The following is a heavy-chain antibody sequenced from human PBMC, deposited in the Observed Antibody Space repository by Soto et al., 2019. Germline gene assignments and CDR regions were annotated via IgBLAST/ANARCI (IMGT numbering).Heavy chain of an antibody. J-gene: IGHJ4*02. CDR3: AKDHIAYSDILTGYLNPNYYFDY. D-gene: IGHD3-9*01. Sequence: EVQLLESGGGLVQPGGSLRLSCAASGFTFSSYAMSWVRQAPGKGLEWVSAISGSGGSTYYADSVKGRFTISRDNSKNTLYLQMNSLRAEDTAVYYCAKDHIAYSDILTGYLNPNYYFDYWGQGTLVTVSS. V-gene: IGHV3-23*01. CDR1: GFTFSSYA. CDR2: ISGSGGST.